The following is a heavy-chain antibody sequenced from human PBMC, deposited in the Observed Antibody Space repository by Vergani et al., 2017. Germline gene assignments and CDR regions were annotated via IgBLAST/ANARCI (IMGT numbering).Heavy chain of an antibody. V-gene: IGHV3-30-3*01. CDR3: VRDRGLCAGSRCYTEAWDY. Sequence: QVQLVESGGGVVQPGGSLRLSCVVSGFALNRHAMYWVRQAPGKGLEWVVGISFDGTNEYYPDLVKGRFTISRDIAKNTLYLQVRSLRLEDTGVYHCVRDRGLCAGSRCYTEAWDYWGQGTPVTVSS. J-gene: IGHJ4*02. CDR1: GFALNRHA. CDR2: ISFDGTNE. D-gene: IGHD2-2*02.